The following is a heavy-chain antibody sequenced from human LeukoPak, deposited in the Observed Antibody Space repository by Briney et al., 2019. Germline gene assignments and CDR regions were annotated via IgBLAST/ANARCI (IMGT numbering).Heavy chain of an antibody. CDR2: VYPGDSDT. CDR1: GYTFTSYW. J-gene: IGHJ4*02. CDR3: ARQYRGYSYGYFDY. V-gene: IGHV5-51*01. D-gene: IGHD5-18*01. Sequence: GESLKIPCKGSGYTFTSYWIGWVRQMPGKGLEWMGIVYPGDSDTRYSPSFQGQVTISADKSISTAYLQWSSLKASDTAMYYCARQYRGYSYGYFDYWGQGTLVTVSS.